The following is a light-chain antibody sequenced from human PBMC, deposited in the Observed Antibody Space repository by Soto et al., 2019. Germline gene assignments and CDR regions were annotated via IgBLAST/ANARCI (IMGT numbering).Light chain of an antibody. CDR2: GVT. CDR3: SSYAGGSMYV. CDR1: SSDVGTYDY. V-gene: IGLV2-8*01. J-gene: IGLJ1*01. Sequence: QSVLTQPPSASGSPGQSVTFSCTGTSSDVGTYDYVSWYQQYPGKAPKLLIYGVTRRPSGVPDRFSGSKSGNTAALTVSGLQAEDEAYYYCSSYAGGSMYVFGTGTKVTVL.